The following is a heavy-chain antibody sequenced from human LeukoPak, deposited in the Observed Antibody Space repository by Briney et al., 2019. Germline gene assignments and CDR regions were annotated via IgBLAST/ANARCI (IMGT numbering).Heavy chain of an antibody. CDR1: GGSISSGGYY. CDR3: ARDLPDKWYYSGRDV. V-gene: IGHV4-31*03. D-gene: IGHD2-8*01. Sequence: SQTLSLTCTVSGGSISSGGYYWSWIRQHPGKGLEWIGYIYYSGSTYYNPSLKSRVTISVDTSKNQFSLKLSSVTAADTAVYSWARDLPDKWYYSGRDVWGQGTTVTVSS. CDR2: IYYSGST. J-gene: IGHJ6*02.